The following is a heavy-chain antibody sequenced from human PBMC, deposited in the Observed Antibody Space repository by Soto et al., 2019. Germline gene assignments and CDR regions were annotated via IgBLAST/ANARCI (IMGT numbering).Heavy chain of an antibody. CDR3: TKNALAGAVAGPNWFDP. D-gene: IGHD6-19*01. CDR1: GFTFSNYA. CDR2: ISGSGGST. V-gene: IGHV3-23*01. Sequence: EVQLLESGGGLVEPGGSLRLSCAASGFTFSNYAMNWVRQAPGKGLEWVSAISGSGGSTYYADSVKGRFTISRDNSKNTLYVQMNSLRAEDTAVYYRTKNALAGAVAGPNWFDPWGQGTLVTVSS. J-gene: IGHJ5*02.